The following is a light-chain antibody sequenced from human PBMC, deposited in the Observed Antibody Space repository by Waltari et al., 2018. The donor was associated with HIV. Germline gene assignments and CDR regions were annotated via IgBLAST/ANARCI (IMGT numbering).Light chain of an antibody. Sequence: DIVMTQSPDSLAVSLGERATINCKYSQSVLYSSNKKNDLAWYQQKPGQPPKLLIYWASTRESGVPDRFSGSGSGTDFTLTISRLQAEDVAVYHCQQYYNTPYTFGQGTKLEIK. CDR1: QSVLYSSNKKND. CDR2: WAS. V-gene: IGKV4-1*01. J-gene: IGKJ2*01. CDR3: QQYYNTPYT.